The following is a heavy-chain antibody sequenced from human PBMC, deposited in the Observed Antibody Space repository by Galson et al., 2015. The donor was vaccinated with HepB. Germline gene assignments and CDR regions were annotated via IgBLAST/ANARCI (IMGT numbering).Heavy chain of an antibody. CDR1: GFTSSKAW. J-gene: IGHJ4*02. CDR3: ATASVTYFDY. V-gene: IGHV3-15*01. D-gene: IGHD2-21*02. CDR2: IKSKADGATT. Sequence: SPRLSCAASGFTSSKAWMTWIRQAPGKGLQWVGRIKSKADGATTEYAASVKDRFTISRDDSKNKFYLQMNSLKSEDTAVYYCATASVTYFDYWGLGTRVIVSS.